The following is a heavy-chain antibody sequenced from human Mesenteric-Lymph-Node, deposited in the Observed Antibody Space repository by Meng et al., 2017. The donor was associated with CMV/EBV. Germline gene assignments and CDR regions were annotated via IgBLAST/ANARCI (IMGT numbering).Heavy chain of an antibody. CDR1: GFTFSDSA. D-gene: IGHD6-6*01. Sequence: GGSLRLSCAASGFTFSDSAMHWVRQAPGRGLEWVAIISYDGGNKYYPDSVKGRFTISRDNSKNTVYLQVNSLRAEDSAMYYCASPRYSSSSGFFDYWGQGTLVTVSS. CDR3: ASPRYSSSSGFFDY. V-gene: IGHV3-30*04. CDR2: ISYDGGNK. J-gene: IGHJ4*02.